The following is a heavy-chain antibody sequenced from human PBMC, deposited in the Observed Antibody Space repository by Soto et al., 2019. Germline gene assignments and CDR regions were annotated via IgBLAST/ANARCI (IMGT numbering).Heavy chain of an antibody. D-gene: IGHD6-13*01. J-gene: IGHJ5*02. CDR2: IYYSGST. CDR1: GGSISSSSYY. V-gene: IGHV4-39*01. Sequence: QLQLQESGPGLVKPSETLSLTCTVSGGSISSSSYYWGWIRQPPGKGLEWIGSIYYSGSTYYNPSLKSRVTISVDTSKNQFSLKLSSVTAADTAVYYCARHGKRIIAAAGKGGLFDPWGQGTLVTVSS. CDR3: ARHGKRIIAAAGKGGLFDP.